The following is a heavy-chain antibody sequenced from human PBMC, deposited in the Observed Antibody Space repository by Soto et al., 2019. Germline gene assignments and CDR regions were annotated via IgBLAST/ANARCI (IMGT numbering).Heavy chain of an antibody. CDR3: AKSVWAWRSGMDV. D-gene: IGHD3-16*01. CDR1: GFTFSSYA. Sequence: PVGSLRLSCAASGFTFSSYAMSWVRQAPGKGLEWVSAISGSGGSTYYADSVKGRFTISRDNSKNTLYLQMNSLRAEDTAVYYCAKSVWAWRSGMDVWGQGTTVTVSS. V-gene: IGHV3-23*01. J-gene: IGHJ6*02. CDR2: ISGSGGST.